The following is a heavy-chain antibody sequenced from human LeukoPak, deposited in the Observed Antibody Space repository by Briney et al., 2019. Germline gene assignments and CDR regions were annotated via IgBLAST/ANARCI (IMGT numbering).Heavy chain of an antibody. J-gene: IGHJ4*02. V-gene: IGHV3-30-3*01. Sequence: AGGSLRLSCAASGFTFSSYAMHWVRQAPGKGLEWVAVISYDGSNKYYADSVKGRFTISRDNSKNTLYLQMNSLRAEDTAVYYCARPARGYGGGYFDYWGQGTLVTVSS. CDR3: ARPARGYGGGYFDY. CDR2: ISYDGSNK. D-gene: IGHD5-18*01. CDR1: GFTFSSYA.